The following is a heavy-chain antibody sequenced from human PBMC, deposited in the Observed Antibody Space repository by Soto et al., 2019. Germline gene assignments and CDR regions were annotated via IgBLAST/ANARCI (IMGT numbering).Heavy chain of an antibody. CDR3: AREYSSSSPDY. V-gene: IGHV3-33*01. CDR1: GFTFSSYG. J-gene: IGHJ4*02. D-gene: IGHD6-6*01. CDR2: IWYDGSNK. Sequence: GGSLRLSCAASGFTFSSYGMHWVRQAPGKGLEWVAVIWYDGSNKYYADSVKGRLTISRDNSKNTLYLQMNSLRAEDTAVYYCAREYSSSSPDYWGQGTLVTVSS.